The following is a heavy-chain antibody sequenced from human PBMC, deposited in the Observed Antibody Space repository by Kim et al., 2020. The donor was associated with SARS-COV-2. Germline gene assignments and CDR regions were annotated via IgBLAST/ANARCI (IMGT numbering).Heavy chain of an antibody. V-gene: IGHV3-7*04. Sequence: GGSLRLSCAASGFAFSTAWMSWVRQAPGKGLEWVANINPDGNEKYSLDSVKGRFSISRDNAKNSLYLQMNSLRTEHTALYFCVRGSGYYFFESWGQGTLATVSS. CDR1: GFAFSTAW. CDR3: VRGSGYYFFES. CDR2: INPDGNEK. J-gene: IGHJ4*02. D-gene: IGHD3-22*01.